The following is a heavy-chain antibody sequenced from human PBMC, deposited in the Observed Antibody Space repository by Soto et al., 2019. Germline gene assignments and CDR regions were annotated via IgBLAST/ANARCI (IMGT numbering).Heavy chain of an antibody. Sequence: SVKVSCKASGGTFSSYAISWVRQAPGQGLEWMGGIIPIFGTANYAQKFQGRVTSTADESTSTAYMELSSLRSEDTAVYYCARGIVVVVAATDYYYYGMDVWGQGATVTVSS. D-gene: IGHD2-15*01. CDR2: IIPIFGTA. J-gene: IGHJ6*02. V-gene: IGHV1-69*13. CDR1: GGTFSSYA. CDR3: ARGIVVVVAATDYYYYGMDV.